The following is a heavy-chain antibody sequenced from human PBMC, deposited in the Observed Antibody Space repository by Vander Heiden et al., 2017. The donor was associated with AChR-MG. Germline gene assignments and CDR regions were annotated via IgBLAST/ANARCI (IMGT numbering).Heavy chain of an antibody. V-gene: IGHV4-39*01. J-gene: IGHJ5*02. CDR2: IYYSGST. Sequence: QLQLQESGPGLVKPSETPSLTCTVSGGSISSSSYYWGWIRQPPGKGLEWIGSIYYSGSTYYNPSLKSRVTISVDTSKNQFSLKLSSVTAADTAVYYCASQNCSGGSCYQFDPWGQGTLVTVSS. CDR1: GGSISSSSYY. D-gene: IGHD2-15*01. CDR3: ASQNCSGGSCYQFDP.